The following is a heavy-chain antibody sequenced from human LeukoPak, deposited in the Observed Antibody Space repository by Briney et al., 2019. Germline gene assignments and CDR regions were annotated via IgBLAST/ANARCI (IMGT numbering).Heavy chain of an antibody. Sequence: SETLSLTCTVSGGSISNNYWSWVRQPPGKGLEWIGNILYTGSTNYSPSLKSRVTISVDTSKNQFSLKLSPVTAADTAVYYCARSPFRYNFYGSSFDYWGQGTLVTVSS. CDR2: ILYTGST. J-gene: IGHJ4*02. CDR1: GGSISNNY. D-gene: IGHD3-10*01. CDR3: ARSPFRYNFYGSSFDY. V-gene: IGHV4-59*01.